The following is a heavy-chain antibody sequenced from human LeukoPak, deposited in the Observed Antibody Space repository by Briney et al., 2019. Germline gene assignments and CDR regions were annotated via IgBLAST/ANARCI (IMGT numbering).Heavy chain of an antibody. J-gene: IGHJ4*02. D-gene: IGHD4-17*01. V-gene: IGHV4-39*07. CDR3: ARASHDYGDYSHFDY. Sequence: PSETLSLTCSVSGDSISYFYWGWIRQPPGKGLEWIGSFYYSGSTYYNPSLKSRVTISLDTSKNQFSLKLSSVTAADTAVYYCARASHDYGDYSHFDYWGQGTLVTVSS. CDR1: GDSISYFY. CDR2: FYYSGST.